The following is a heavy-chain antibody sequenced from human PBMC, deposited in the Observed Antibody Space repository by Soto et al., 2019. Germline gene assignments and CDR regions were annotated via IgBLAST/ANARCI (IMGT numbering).Heavy chain of an antibody. CDR3: ARETGYSSGWRQDY. CDR1: GFTFSSYW. J-gene: IGHJ4*02. CDR2: INSDGSSI. D-gene: IGHD6-19*01. V-gene: IGHV3-74*01. Sequence: GGSLRLSCAASGFTFSSYWMHWVRQAPGKGLVWVSRINSDGSSISYADSVKGRFTISRDNAKNTLYLQMNSLRVEDTAVYCCARETGYSSGWRQDYWGQGTLVTVSS.